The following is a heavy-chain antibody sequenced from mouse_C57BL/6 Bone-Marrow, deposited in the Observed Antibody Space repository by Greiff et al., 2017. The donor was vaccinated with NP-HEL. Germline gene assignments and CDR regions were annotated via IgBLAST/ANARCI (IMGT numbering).Heavy chain of an antibody. J-gene: IGHJ2*01. Sequence: QVQLQQPGAELVKPGASVKLSCKASGYTFTSYWMHWVKQRPGQGLEWIGMIHPNSGSTNYNEKFKSKATLTVDKSSSPAYMQLSSLTSEDSAVYYGARRFPYYFDYWGKGTTLTVSS. CDR2: IHPNSGST. V-gene: IGHV1-64*01. CDR3: ARRFPYYFDY. CDR1: GYTFTSYW.